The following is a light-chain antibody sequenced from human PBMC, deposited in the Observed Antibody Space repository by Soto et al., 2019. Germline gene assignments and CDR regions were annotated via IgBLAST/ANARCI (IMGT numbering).Light chain of an antibody. V-gene: IGKV1-39*01. Sequence: DIQMTQSPSSLSASVGDRVTITCRASQIISSYLNWYQQKPGQAPKLLIYAASSLQSGDPSRFSGSGSGTDFPLTISSLQPEDFETYYCQQSYSTPPITFGQGTRLEIK. CDR1: QIISSY. J-gene: IGKJ5*01. CDR2: AAS. CDR3: QQSYSTPPIT.